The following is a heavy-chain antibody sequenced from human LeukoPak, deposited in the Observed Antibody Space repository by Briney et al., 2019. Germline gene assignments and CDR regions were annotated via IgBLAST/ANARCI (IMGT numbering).Heavy chain of an antibody. D-gene: IGHD1-26*01. CDR1: GYSISSSNW. V-gene: IGHV4-28*01. CDR3: ARGNGSYYSFDY. J-gene: IGHJ4*02. CDR2: IYYSGST. Sequence: SETLSLTCAVSGYSISSSNWWGWIRRPPGKGLEWIGYIYYSGSTNYNPSLKSRVTIPVDASKNQFSLKLSSVTAADTAVYYCARGNGSYYSFDYWGQGTLVTVSS.